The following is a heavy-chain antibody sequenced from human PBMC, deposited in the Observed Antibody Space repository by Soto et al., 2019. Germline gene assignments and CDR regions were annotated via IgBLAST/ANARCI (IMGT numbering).Heavy chain of an antibody. Sequence: QVQLQESGPILVKPSQTLSLTCTVSGGSISSVYDYWSWIRQSPDKGLEWIGHIYDGGSTYNNPSLXXXXTXXXDTSKNXXXXXXXSVTXAXTXVYXCARGPSGDKVDYWGQGTLVTVSS. V-gene: IGHV4-30-4*01. CDR3: ARGPSGDKVDY. J-gene: IGHJ4*02. CDR2: IYDGGST. CDR1: GGSISSVYDY. D-gene: IGHD7-27*01.